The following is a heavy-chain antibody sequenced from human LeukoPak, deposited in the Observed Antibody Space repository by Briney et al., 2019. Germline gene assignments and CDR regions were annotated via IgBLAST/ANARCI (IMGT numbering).Heavy chain of an antibody. CDR3: ARRWNYGRNYYIDV. J-gene: IGHJ6*03. D-gene: IGHD1-7*01. CDR1: GGSFSNYY. CDR2: INDSGRT. V-gene: IGHV4-34*01. Sequence: SETLSLTCAVYGGSFSNYYWSWIRQPPGKGLEWSGEINDSGRTNYNPSLMSRVTVSVDTSKKQFSLRLTSVTATDTAFYYCARRWNYGRNYYIDVWGKGATVSVSS.